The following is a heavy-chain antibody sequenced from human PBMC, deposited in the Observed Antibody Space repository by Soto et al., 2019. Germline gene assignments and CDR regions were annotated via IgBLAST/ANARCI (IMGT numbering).Heavy chain of an antibody. Sequence: QVQLVESGGGVVQPGRSLRLSCAASGFTFSSYNMHWVRRAPGKGLEWVALISYDDGSNKYYADSVKGRFTISRDNSKNTLYLQMNSLRPEDTAVYYGVRTTAVAGTPEFDYWGQGTLVTVSS. J-gene: IGHJ4*02. D-gene: IGHD6-19*01. CDR1: GFTFSSYN. CDR3: VRTTAVAGTPEFDY. V-gene: IGHV3-30-3*01. CDR2: ISYDDGSNK.